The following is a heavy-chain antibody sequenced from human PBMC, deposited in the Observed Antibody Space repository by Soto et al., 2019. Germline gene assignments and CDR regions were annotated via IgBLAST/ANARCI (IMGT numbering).Heavy chain of an antibody. V-gene: IGHV3-23*01. Sequence: EVQLLESGGGLVQPGGSLRLSCAASGFTFSSYAVSWVRQAPGKGLEWVSGISDSGGSTYYADSVKGRFTISRDNSKSTLYLHMNSLRAEDTAVYYCAKVKGECSSWAPHFDYWGQGTLVTVSS. CDR2: ISDSGGST. D-gene: IGHD6-13*01. CDR1: GFTFSSYA. CDR3: AKVKGECSSWAPHFDY. J-gene: IGHJ4*02.